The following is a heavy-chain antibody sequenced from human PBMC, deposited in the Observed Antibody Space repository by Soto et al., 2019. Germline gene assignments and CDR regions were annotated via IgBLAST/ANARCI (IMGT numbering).Heavy chain of an antibody. Sequence: GGSLRLSCAASGFTFSSYAMSWVRQAPGKGLEWVSAISGSGGSTYYADSVKGRFTISRDNSKNTLYLQMNSLRAEDTAVYYCAKVDPYDILTGYPEEYYYYYGMDVWGQGTTVTVSS. V-gene: IGHV3-23*01. CDR3: AKVDPYDILTGYPEEYYYYYGMDV. J-gene: IGHJ6*02. CDR1: GFTFSSYA. D-gene: IGHD3-9*01. CDR2: ISGSGGST.